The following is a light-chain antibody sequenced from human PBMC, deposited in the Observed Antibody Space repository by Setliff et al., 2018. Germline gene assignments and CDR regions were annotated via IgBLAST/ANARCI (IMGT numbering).Light chain of an antibody. CDR2: DVT. CDR1: SSDVGNYNY. Sequence: QSALTQPASVSGSPGQSIAISCTGTSSDVGNYNYVSWYQQYPGKAPKLIIYDVTDRPSGVSNRFSGSKSGNTASLTISGLQTEDEGDFYCSSFTSSSTYVFGTGTKGTVL. J-gene: IGLJ1*01. CDR3: SSFTSSSTYV. V-gene: IGLV2-14*03.